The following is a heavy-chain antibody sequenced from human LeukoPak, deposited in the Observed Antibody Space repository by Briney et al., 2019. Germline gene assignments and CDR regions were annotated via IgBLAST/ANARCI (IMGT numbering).Heavy chain of an antibody. D-gene: IGHD4-11*01. J-gene: IGHJ6*03. CDR2: IKTDGSST. CDR3: ARDREVNYVYHNMDV. V-gene: IGHV3-74*01. CDR1: GFTFSNYW. Sequence: GGSLRLSCAASGFTFSNYWMHWVRQAPGKGLVWVSRIKTDGSSTSYADSVKGRFTISRDNAKNTLYLQMNSLRAEDTAVYYCARDREVNYVYHNMDVWGKGTTVTVSS.